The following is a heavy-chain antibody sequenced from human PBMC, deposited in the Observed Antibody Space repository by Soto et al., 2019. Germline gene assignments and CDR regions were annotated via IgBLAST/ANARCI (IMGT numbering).Heavy chain of an antibody. Sequence: QVQLVQSGAEVKKPGASVKVSCKASGYTFTSYGISWVRQAPGQGLEWRGWISAYNGNTNHAQKLQGRVTRNTDTPTSKAYMELRNLRSDDTAVYYCARIRRYCSSTSCYLFDPWGQETLVTVSS. D-gene: IGHD2-2*01. CDR1: GYTFTSYG. J-gene: IGHJ5*02. CDR2: ISAYNGNT. CDR3: ARIRRYCSSTSCYLFDP. V-gene: IGHV1-18*01.